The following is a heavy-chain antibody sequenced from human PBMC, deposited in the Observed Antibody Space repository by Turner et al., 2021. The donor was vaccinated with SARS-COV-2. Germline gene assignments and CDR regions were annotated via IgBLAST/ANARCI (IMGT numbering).Heavy chain of an antibody. CDR3: ARGGGSSSTRVS. V-gene: IGHV3-53*01. CDR1: GFSVSNNY. CDR2: IYTGGST. J-gene: IGHJ5*02. Sequence: EVQLVESGGELIQPGGSLRLSCAVSGFSVSNNYMSWVRQAQGKGLEWVSVIYTGGSTYYTDSVKGRFTISRDNSKNTVFLQMNSLRAEDTAIYYCARGGGSSSTRVSWGQGTLVTVSS. D-gene: IGHD3-16*01.